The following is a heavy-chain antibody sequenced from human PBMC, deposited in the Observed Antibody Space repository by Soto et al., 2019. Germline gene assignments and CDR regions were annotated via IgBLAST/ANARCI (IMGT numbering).Heavy chain of an antibody. Sequence: PGGSLRLSCAASGFTFSTYSMHWVRQAPGKGLEWVAFISYDGNKKYYADSVKGRFTISRDNSKNTLYLQMNSLRTEDTAVYYCARDRRDGYNHYNFGMDVWGQGTTVTVSS. J-gene: IGHJ6*02. CDR2: ISYDGNKK. D-gene: IGHD5-12*01. CDR1: GFTFSTYS. V-gene: IGHV3-30-3*01. CDR3: ARDRRDGYNHYNFGMDV.